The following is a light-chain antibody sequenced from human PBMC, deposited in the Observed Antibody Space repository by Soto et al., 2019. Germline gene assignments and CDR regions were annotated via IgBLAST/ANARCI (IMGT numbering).Light chain of an antibody. Sequence: EILLTQSPGTLSLSPGERATLACRASQSVSSSYLAWYQQKPGQAPRLLLYGASSRATGITDRFSGCGSGTYFALTISRLEPEDFSVDYCQQYGSSPPFPFGPGTNVDI. CDR1: QSVSSSY. V-gene: IGKV3-20*01. CDR3: QQYGSSPPFP. J-gene: IGKJ3*01. CDR2: GAS.